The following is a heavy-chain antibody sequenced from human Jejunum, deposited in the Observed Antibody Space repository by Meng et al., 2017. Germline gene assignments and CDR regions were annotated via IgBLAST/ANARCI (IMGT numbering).Heavy chain of an antibody. D-gene: IGHD3-16*01. CDR3: STNNVGPYTGLDY. CDR1: GDACTGVE. CDR2: VDASNGGA. Sequence: GGAGKVGGEAAGDACTGVEGHWGREAAGRGLGWRGVVDASNGGASCAQGWEGRVSVARDTSMSTAYMELSGLTSDDTAVYYCSTNNVGPYTGLDYWGQGTLVTVSS. J-gene: IGHJ4*02. V-gene: IGHV1-2*02.